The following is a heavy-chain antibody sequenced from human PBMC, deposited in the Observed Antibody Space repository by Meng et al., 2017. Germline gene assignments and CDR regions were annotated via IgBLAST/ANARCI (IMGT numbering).Heavy chain of an antibody. J-gene: IGHJ4*02. Sequence: FQLPPSGPGLVQPSQTLSLICAISGDSVSSNSAAWNWIRQSPSRGLEWLGRAYYRSKWYHDYAESVKSRISIDPDTSKNQFSLQLRSVTPEDSAVYYCARGSYSFDSWGQRTLVTVSS. CDR3: ARGSYSFDS. CDR1: GDSVSSNSAA. CDR2: AYYRSKWYH. D-gene: IGHD1-26*01. V-gene: IGHV6-1*01.